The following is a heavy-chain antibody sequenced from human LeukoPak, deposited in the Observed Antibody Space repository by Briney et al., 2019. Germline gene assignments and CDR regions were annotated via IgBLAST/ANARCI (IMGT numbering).Heavy chain of an antibody. CDR2: IYYSGST. CDR1: GGSISSYY. V-gene: IGHV4-59*01. CDR3: ARALYGVDLDAFDI. Sequence: KASETLSLTCTVSGGSISSYYWSRIRQPPGKGLEWIGYIYYSGSTNYNPSLKSRVTISVDTSKNQFSLKLSSVTAADTAVYYCARALYGVDLDAFDIWGQGTMVTVSS. D-gene: IGHD4-17*01. J-gene: IGHJ3*02.